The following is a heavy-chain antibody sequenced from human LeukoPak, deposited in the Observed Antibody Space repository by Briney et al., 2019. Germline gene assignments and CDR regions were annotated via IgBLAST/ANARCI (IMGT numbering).Heavy chain of an antibody. CDR3: AKGPRRLAATYYFHY. J-gene: IGHJ4*02. V-gene: IGHV3-23*01. CDR2: ISGSGSST. D-gene: IGHD2-15*01. Sequence: PGGSLRLSCAASGFTFSSYAMSWVRRAPGKGLEWVSAISGSGSSTYYADSVKGRFTISRDNSKNTLYLQMNSLRAEDTAVYYCAKGPRRLAATYYFHYWGQGTLVTVSS. CDR1: GFTFSSYA.